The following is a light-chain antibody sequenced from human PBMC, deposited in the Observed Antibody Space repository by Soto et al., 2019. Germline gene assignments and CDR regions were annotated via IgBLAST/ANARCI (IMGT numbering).Light chain of an antibody. CDR3: CSYAGISTFYV. CDR1: SSDFGSYNL. V-gene: IGLV2-23*02. Sequence: QSVLTQPASVSGSPGQSITISCTGTSSDFGSYNLVSWYQQHPGKAPKLMIYGVNKRPSGVSNRFSGSKSGNTASLTISGLQAEDEADYYCCSYAGISTFYVFGTGTKVTVL. J-gene: IGLJ1*01. CDR2: GVN.